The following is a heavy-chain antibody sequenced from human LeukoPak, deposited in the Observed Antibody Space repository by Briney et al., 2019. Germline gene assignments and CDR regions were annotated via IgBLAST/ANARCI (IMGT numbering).Heavy chain of an antibody. V-gene: IGHV3-74*01. J-gene: IGHJ4*02. CDR2: INTDGTVT. CDR1: GVTFSKYW. Sequence: AGGSLRLSCAASGVTFSKYWMLWVRQAPGKGLESVSRINTDGTVTTYADSVKGRFTVPRDNADHTMFLQMNSVRDEDTAVYYCATKQWLAPPPDSWGQGTPVTVSS. D-gene: IGHD6-19*01. CDR3: ATKQWLAPPPDS.